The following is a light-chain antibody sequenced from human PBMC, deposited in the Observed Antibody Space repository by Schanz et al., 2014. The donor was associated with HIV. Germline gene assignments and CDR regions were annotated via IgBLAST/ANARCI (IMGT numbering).Light chain of an antibody. V-gene: IGKV3-20*01. CDR2: GTS. CDR1: QSVSSSD. Sequence: IVLTQSPGTLSLSPGERATLSCRASQSVSSSDLAWYQQNPGHAPRLLIFGTSSTATGIPPRFSGSVSGTDFTLTISRLEPEDFAVYYCQQYLSSPETFGQGTKVQIK. J-gene: IGKJ1*01. CDR3: QQYLSSPET.